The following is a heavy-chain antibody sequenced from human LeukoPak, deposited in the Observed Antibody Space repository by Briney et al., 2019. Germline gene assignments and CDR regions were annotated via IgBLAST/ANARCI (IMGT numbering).Heavy chain of an antibody. J-gene: IGHJ4*02. CDR1: GFTFSNYV. V-gene: IGHV3-48*02. CDR2: INHNGEMI. Sequence: GGSLRLSCAASGFTFSNYVMSWVRQAPGKGLEWVSYINHNGEMIFYPDFVKGRFTISRDNAKNSLYLQMNSLRDEDTAVYYCARDDDWAFHYWGQGTLVTVSS. D-gene: IGHD3-9*01. CDR3: ARDDDWAFHY.